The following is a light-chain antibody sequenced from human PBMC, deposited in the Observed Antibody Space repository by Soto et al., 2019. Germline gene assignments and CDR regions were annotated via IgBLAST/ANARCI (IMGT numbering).Light chain of an antibody. J-gene: IGKJ4*01. CDR2: GAS. Sequence: EIVMTQSPATLSVSPGERATLSCRASQSVSNNLAWYQQKPGQTPRLLIYGASTRATGIPARFSGSGSGTEFTLTISSLQSENFAVYYCQQYDNWPPTFGGGTKVDIK. CDR3: QQYDNWPPT. CDR1: QSVSNN. V-gene: IGKV3-15*01.